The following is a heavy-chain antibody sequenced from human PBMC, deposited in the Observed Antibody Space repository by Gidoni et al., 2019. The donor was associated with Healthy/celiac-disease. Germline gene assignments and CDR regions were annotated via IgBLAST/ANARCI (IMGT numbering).Heavy chain of an antibody. D-gene: IGHD3-16*02. CDR2: INHSGST. CDR3: ARTYDYVWGSYRLYYFDY. Sequence: QVQLQQWGAGLLKPSETLSLTCAVYGGSFSGYSWSWIRQPPGKGLEWIGEINHSGSTNYNPSLKSRVTISVDTSKNQFSLKLSSVTAADTAVYYCARTYDYVWGSYRLYYFDYWGQGTLVTVSS. V-gene: IGHV4-34*01. J-gene: IGHJ4*02. CDR1: GGSFSGYS.